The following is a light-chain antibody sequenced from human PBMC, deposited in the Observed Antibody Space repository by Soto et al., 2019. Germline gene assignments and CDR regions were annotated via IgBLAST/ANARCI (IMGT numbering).Light chain of an antibody. V-gene: IGKV3-11*01. CDR3: QQRSNWPPWT. Sequence: EIVLTQSPRTLSLSPGERATLSCKASQSVGSDYVAWYQHRPGQAPRLLLYDASNRATGIPARFSGSGSGTDLTLTISSLEPEDFAVYYCQQRSNWPPWTFGQGTKVDIK. CDR1: QSVGSD. CDR2: DAS. J-gene: IGKJ1*01.